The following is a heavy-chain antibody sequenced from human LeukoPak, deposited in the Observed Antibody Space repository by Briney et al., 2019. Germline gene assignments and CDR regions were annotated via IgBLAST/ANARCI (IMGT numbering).Heavy chain of an antibody. Sequence: GASVKVSCKASGYTFTGYYMHWVRQAPGQGLECMGWINPNSGGTNYAQKFQGRVTMTRDTSISTAYMELSRLRSDDTAVYYCARDSSHFGVVMSGYWGQGTLVTVSS. J-gene: IGHJ4*02. CDR3: ARDSSHFGVVMSGY. CDR2: INPNSGGT. D-gene: IGHD3-3*01. CDR1: GYTFTGYY. V-gene: IGHV1-2*02.